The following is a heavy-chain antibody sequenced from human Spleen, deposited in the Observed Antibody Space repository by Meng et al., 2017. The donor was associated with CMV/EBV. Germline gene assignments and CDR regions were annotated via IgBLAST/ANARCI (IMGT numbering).Heavy chain of an antibody. CDR2: IYYSGST. CDR1: GGSISSYY. V-gene: IGHV4-59*01. D-gene: IGHD3-3*01. J-gene: IGHJ6*02. Sequence: GSLRLSCTVSGGSISSYYWSWIRQPPGKGLEWIGYIYYSGSTNYNPSLKSRVTISVDTSKNQFSLKLSSVTAADTAVYYCARESPDFWSGYPPYYYGMDVWGQGTTVTVS. CDR3: ARESPDFWSGYPPYYYGMDV.